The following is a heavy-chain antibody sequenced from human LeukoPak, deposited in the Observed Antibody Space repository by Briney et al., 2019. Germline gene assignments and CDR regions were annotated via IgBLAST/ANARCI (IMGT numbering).Heavy chain of an antibody. D-gene: IGHD6-19*01. V-gene: IGHV4-39*01. CDR2: IHYSGKV. CDR1: GGSLRSSGHW. CDR3: ARQSGDQSSAWYFDV. J-gene: IGHJ4*02. Sequence: SETLSLTCTVSGGSLRSSGHWWVWIRQPPGTGLEWIGSIHYSGKVYYNPSLKSRVTTSVDTSTDQFSLRLSSATAADTAIYYCARQSGDQSSAWYFDVWGQGTLVTVSS.